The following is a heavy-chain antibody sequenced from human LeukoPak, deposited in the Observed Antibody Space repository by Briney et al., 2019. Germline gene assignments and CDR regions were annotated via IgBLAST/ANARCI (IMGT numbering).Heavy chain of an antibody. CDR1: GFTFGSYW. CDR3: ARGSYYYDSSGYRDYWYFDL. J-gene: IGHJ2*01. D-gene: IGHD3-22*01. V-gene: IGHV3-48*01. CDR2: ISSSSSTI. Sequence: GGSLRLSCAASGFTFGSYWMHWVRQAPGKGLEWVSYISSSSSTIYYADSVKGRFTISRDNAKNSLYLQMNSLRAEDTAVYYCARGSYYYDSSGYRDYWYFDLWGRGTLVTVSS.